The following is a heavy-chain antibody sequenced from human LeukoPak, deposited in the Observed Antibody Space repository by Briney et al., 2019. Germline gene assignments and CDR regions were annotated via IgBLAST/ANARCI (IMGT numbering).Heavy chain of an antibody. D-gene: IGHD2-2*01. CDR3: AKDGSDVVVPAYGMDV. Sequence: GSSVKVSCKASGGTFSSYAISWVRQAPGQGLEWMGGIIPIFGTANYAQKFQGRVTITADESTSTAYMELSSLRSEDTAVYYCAKDGSDVVVPAYGMDVWGQGTTVTVSS. J-gene: IGHJ6*01. V-gene: IGHV1-69*01. CDR2: IIPIFGTA. CDR1: GGTFSSYA.